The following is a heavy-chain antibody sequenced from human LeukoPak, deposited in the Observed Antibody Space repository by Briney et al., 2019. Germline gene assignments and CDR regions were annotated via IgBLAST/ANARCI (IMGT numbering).Heavy chain of an antibody. Sequence: SETLSLTCTVSGGSISSSSYYWGWIRQPPGKGLEWIGSIYYSGSTYYNPSLKSRVTISVDTSKNQFSLKLSSVTAADTAVYYCATVTYSGWWGVYNWFDPWGQGTLVTVSS. D-gene: IGHD6-19*01. CDR1: GGSISSSSYY. CDR3: ATVTYSGWWGVYNWFDP. CDR2: IYYSGST. J-gene: IGHJ5*02. V-gene: IGHV4-39*07.